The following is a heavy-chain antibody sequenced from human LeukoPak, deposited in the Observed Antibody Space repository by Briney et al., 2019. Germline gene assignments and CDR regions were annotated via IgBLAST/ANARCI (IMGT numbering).Heavy chain of an antibody. CDR1: GFTFSSYT. D-gene: IGHD2-2*01. J-gene: IGHJ6*04. V-gene: IGHV3-21*01. CDR2: ISGSSYYI. Sequence: GGSLRLSCAASGFTFSSYTINWVRQAPGKGLEWVSSISGSSYYIYYADSVRGRFTISRDNAKNSVYLQMNSLRAEDTAVYYCARGNLGYCSSTSCPAVDVWGKGTTVTVSS. CDR3: ARGNLGYCSSTSCPAVDV.